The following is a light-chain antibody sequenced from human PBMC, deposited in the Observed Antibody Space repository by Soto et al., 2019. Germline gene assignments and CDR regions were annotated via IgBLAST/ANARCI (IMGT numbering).Light chain of an antibody. CDR1: QGINSW. Sequence: DIQMTQSPSSVSASVGDRVTITCRASQGINSWLAWYQQKPGRAPKLLIYAASSLQSGVPSRFSGSGSGTDFTLTISSLQPEDFAVYYCQQYGSTPITFGQGTRLEIK. J-gene: IGKJ5*01. CDR2: AAS. CDR3: QQYGSTPIT. V-gene: IGKV1D-12*01.